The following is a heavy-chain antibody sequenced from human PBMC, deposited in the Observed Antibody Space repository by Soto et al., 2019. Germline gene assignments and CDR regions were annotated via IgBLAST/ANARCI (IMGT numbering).Heavy chain of an antibody. CDR2: VSHDGRNT. CDR1: GFTFSDYA. J-gene: IGHJ4*02. D-gene: IGHD6-19*01. Sequence: VQLVESGGGVVQPGRSLRLSCAASGFTFSDYAMHWVRQAPGKGLEWVAVVSHDGRNTHYADSVKGRFTISRDSSKNPVSLEMTSLRAEDTAVYYCEKGGRQWLITSAFNYWGQGALVTVSS. V-gene: IGHV3-30*18. CDR3: EKGGRQWLITSAFNY.